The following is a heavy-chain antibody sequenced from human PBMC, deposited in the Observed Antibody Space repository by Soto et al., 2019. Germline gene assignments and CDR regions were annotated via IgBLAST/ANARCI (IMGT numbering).Heavy chain of an antibody. CDR2: INHSGSN. V-gene: IGHV4-34*01. J-gene: IGHJ4*02. CDR1: GFSFICYY. D-gene: IGHD1-20*01. Sequence: SETLSLTCAFDGFSFICYYLTLSRQPPGKGLEWIGEINHSGSNNYKPSLTSRVTISVDTSKNQLSLKMSSVTAADTAVYYCARGRTIINGTSFEYWGQGTLVPLSS. CDR3: ARGRTIINGTSFEY.